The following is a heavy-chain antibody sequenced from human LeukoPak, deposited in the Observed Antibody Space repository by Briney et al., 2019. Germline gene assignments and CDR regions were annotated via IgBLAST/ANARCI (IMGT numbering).Heavy chain of an antibody. V-gene: IGHV3-48*03. D-gene: IGHD2-21*02. Sequence: PGGSLRLSCAASGFSFSSYEMNWVRQAPGKGLEWVSYTSSSGSTIYYAESVKGRFTISRDNAKNSLYLQMNSLRAEDTAVYYCAREERAYCGGDCYSDWFDPWGQGTLVTVSS. CDR3: AREERAYCGGDCYSDWFDP. J-gene: IGHJ5*02. CDR1: GFSFSSYE. CDR2: TSSSGSTI.